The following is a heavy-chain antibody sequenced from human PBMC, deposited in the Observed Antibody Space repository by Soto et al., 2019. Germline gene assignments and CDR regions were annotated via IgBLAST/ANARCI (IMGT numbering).Heavy chain of an antibody. V-gene: IGHV3-23*01. D-gene: IGHD6-19*01. CDR3: AKGPREQFGWADYYYGMDV. CDR2: ISGSGGST. CDR1: GFTFSSYA. Sequence: GGSLRLSCAASGFTFSSYAMSWVRQAPGKGLEWVSAISGSGGSTYYADSVKGRFTISRDNSKNTLYLQMNSLRAEDTAVYYCAKGPREQFGWADYYYGMDVWGQGTTVTVSS. J-gene: IGHJ6*02.